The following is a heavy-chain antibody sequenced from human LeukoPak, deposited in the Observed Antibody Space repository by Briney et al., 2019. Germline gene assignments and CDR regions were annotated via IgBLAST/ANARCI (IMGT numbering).Heavy chain of an antibody. Sequence: GGSLRLSCAASGFTFSNAWMSWVRQAPGKGLEWVGRIKSKTDGGTTDYAAPVKGRFTISRDDSKNTLYLQMNSLKTEDTAVYYCTTDISGYDLDDYFDYWGQGTLVTVSS. CDR2: IKSKTDGGTT. CDR1: GFTFSNAW. V-gene: IGHV3-15*01. CDR3: TTDISGYDLDDYFDY. D-gene: IGHD5-12*01. J-gene: IGHJ4*02.